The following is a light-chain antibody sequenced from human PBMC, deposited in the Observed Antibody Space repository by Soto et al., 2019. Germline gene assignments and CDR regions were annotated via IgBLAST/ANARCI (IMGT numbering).Light chain of an antibody. CDR1: SSDVGGYNY. J-gene: IGLJ2*01. Sequence: QSALTQPPSASGSPGQSVTISCTGTSSDVGGYNYVSWYQHHPGEAPKLMIYEVSKRPSGVPDRFSGSKSGNTASLTVSGLQAEDEADYYCTSYAGGNPVVFDGGTKLT. V-gene: IGLV2-8*01. CDR3: TSYAGGNPVV. CDR2: EVS.